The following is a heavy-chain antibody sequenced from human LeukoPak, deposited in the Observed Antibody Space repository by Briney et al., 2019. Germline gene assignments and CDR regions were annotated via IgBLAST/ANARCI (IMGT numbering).Heavy chain of an antibody. V-gene: IGHV1-2*02. CDR3: ARGSATRALFRQQLVPSDY. CDR1: GYTFTGYY. J-gene: IGHJ4*02. CDR2: INPNSGGT. D-gene: IGHD6-13*01. Sequence: GASVKVSCKASGYTFTGYYMHWVRQAPGQGLEWMGWINPNSGGTNYAQKFQGRVTMTRDTSISTAYMELSRLRSDDTAVYYCARGSATRALFRQQLVPSDYWGQGTLVTVSS.